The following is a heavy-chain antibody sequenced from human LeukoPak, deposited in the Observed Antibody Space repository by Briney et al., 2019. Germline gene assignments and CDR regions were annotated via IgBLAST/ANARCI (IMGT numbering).Heavy chain of an antibody. CDR2: ISPYNGNS. CDR1: GYTFTSYG. Sequence: GASVKVSCKASGYTFTSYGISWVRQAPGQGLEWMGWISPYNGNSNYAQILQGRVTMTTDTSTSTAYMELRSLRLDDTAVYYCARDQREVDRTMSYYWGQGTLVTVSS. J-gene: IGHJ4*02. D-gene: IGHD5-18*01. CDR3: ARDQREVDRTMSYY. V-gene: IGHV1-18*01.